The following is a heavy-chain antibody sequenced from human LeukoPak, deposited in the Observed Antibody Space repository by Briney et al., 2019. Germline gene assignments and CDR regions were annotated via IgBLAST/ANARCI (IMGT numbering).Heavy chain of an antibody. J-gene: IGHJ4*02. D-gene: IGHD3-10*01. V-gene: IGHV3-30-3*01. Sequence: GGSLRLSCAASGFSLSSYAMHWVRQAPGKGVEWVAIISYDGTKEYYGDSAKGRFTISRDNSENTLYLQMNSLRAEDTAVYYCAKGSMIRAVIIKFDYWGQGTLVSVSS. CDR1: GFSLSSYA. CDR2: ISYDGTKE. CDR3: AKGSMIRAVIIKFDY.